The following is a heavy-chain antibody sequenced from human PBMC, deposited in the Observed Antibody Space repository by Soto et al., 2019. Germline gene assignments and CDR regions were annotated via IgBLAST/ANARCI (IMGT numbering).Heavy chain of an antibody. D-gene: IGHD3-22*01. J-gene: IGHJ4*02. CDR1: GGTFSSYT. V-gene: IGHV1-69*02. Sequence: QVQLVQSGAEVKKPGSSVKVSCKASGGTFSSYTISWVRQAPGQGLEWMGRIIPILGIANYAQKFQGRVTITADKSTSTACMELGSLRSEDTAVYYCANGAGDYDSSGYALHYWGQGTLVTVSS. CDR2: IIPILGIA. CDR3: ANGAGDYDSSGYALHY.